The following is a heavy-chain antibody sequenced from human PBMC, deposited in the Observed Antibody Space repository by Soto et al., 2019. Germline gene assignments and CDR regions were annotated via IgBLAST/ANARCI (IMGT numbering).Heavy chain of an antibody. CDR1: GFNFNTYA. Sequence: GGSLRLSCAASGFNFNTYAMSWVRQAPGKGLEWVSGISGGGGSIHYVDSVKGRFTISRDNSKNTLYLQMNSLRGEDTAVYYCAKGKSSNYVSHAFDVWGQGTMVTVSS. D-gene: IGHD3-10*02. V-gene: IGHV3-23*01. J-gene: IGHJ3*01. CDR2: ISGGGGSI. CDR3: AKGKSSNYVSHAFDV.